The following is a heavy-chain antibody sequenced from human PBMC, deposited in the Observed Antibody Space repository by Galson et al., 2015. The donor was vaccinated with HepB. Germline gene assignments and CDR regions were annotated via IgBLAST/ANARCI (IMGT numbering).Heavy chain of an antibody. CDR3: ARHPERGSVGYAFDR. CDR2: IYYNGDT. V-gene: IGHV4-59*08. J-gene: IGHJ4*02. Sequence: SETLSLTCSVSHGSINNYYWSWIRQSPGNRLEWIGYIYYNGDTNYNPSLGYRVGMSVDTSINQVSLWLTSVTAADTAVYYCARHPERGSVGYAFDRWGQGTLVTVSA. CDR1: HGSINNYY. D-gene: IGHD2-2*01.